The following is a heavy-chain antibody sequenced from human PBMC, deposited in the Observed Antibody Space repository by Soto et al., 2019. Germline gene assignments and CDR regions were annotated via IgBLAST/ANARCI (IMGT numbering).Heavy chain of an antibody. J-gene: IGHJ6*02. CDR3: ARAVTSGLDV. CDR2: ISRSSTGI. V-gene: IGHV3-48*02. Sequence: EVQLVESGGGLVQPGGSLRLSCAASGFTFSLYSMSWVRQAPGKGLEWVSYISRSSTGIHYVDSVKGRFTISRDDATNSMHLQMNSRRDGDTSVYYCARAVTSGLDVWGQGTTVSISS. D-gene: IGHD3-10*01. CDR1: GFTFSLYS.